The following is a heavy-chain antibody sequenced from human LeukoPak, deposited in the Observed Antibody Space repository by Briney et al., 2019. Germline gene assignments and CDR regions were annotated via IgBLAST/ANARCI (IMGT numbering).Heavy chain of an antibody. CDR2: INPNSGGT. CDR1: GGTFSNYA. D-gene: IGHD3-16*01. V-gene: IGHV1-2*02. Sequence: ASVKVSCKASGGTFSNYAISWVRQAPGQGLEWMGWINPNSGGTNYAQKFQGRVTMTRDTSISTAYMELSRLRSDDTAVYYCAREGEYYYAYWGQGTLVTVSS. J-gene: IGHJ4*02. CDR3: AREGEYYYAY.